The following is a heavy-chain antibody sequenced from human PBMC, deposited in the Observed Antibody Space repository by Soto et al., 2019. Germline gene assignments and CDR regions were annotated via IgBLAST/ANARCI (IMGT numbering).Heavy chain of an antibody. V-gene: IGHV3-48*03. J-gene: IGHJ6*02. CDR1: GFDFDNYE. Sequence: GGSLRLSCAASGFDFDNYEMNWVRQAPGKGLEWISFISYSGSTIYLADSVRGRFSISRDNFKNSVFLQMSSLRAEDSAIYYCARGAGFFYGLDVWGQGTTVTVSS. CDR3: ARGAGFFYGLDV. CDR2: ISYSGSTI.